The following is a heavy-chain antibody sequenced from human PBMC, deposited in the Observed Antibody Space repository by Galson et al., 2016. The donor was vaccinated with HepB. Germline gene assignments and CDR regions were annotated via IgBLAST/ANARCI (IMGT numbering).Heavy chain of an antibody. CDR1: GFTFSSHW. J-gene: IGHJ4*02. Sequence: SLRLSCAASGFTFSSHWMNWVRQAPGKGLEWVGNIKEDGSEKNYVDSVRGRFTISRDNAKTSVYLQMNSLRVEDTAIYYCTIGVGWTSDYWGQGALVTVSS. CDR3: TIGVGWTSDY. CDR2: IKEDGSEK. D-gene: IGHD1-26*01. V-gene: IGHV3-7*03.